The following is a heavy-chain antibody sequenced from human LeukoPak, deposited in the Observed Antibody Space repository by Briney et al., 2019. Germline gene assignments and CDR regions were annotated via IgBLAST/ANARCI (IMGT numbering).Heavy chain of an antibody. Sequence: QSGGSLRLSCAASGFTFSSYAVSWVRQAPGKGLEWVSAISGSGGSTYYADSVKGRFTISRDNSKNTLYLQMNSLRAEDTAVYYCAKVRFLEWLLSLGLGYFQHWGQGTLVTVSS. J-gene: IGHJ1*01. CDR2: ISGSGGST. CDR1: GFTFSSYA. D-gene: IGHD3-3*01. CDR3: AKVRFLEWLLSLGLGYFQH. V-gene: IGHV3-23*01.